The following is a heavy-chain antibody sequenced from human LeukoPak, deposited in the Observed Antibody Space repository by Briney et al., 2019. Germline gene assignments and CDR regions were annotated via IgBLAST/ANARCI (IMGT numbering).Heavy chain of an antibody. D-gene: IGHD6-13*01. Sequence: GGSLRLSCAASGFTVSSKYMSWVRQAPGKGLEWVSVIYSGGSTYYADSVKGRFTISRDNSKNTLYLQMNSLRAEDTAVYYCARDWGIAAAGTGYGMDVWGQGTTVTVSS. J-gene: IGHJ6*02. CDR2: IYSGGST. CDR1: GFTVSSKY. CDR3: ARDWGIAAAGTGYGMDV. V-gene: IGHV3-66*01.